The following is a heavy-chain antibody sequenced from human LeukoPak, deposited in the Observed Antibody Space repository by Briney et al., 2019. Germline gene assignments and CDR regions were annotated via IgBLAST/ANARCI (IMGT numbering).Heavy chain of an antibody. CDR1: GFTFDDYA. Sequence: PDRSLRLSCAASGFTFDDYAMHWVRQAPGKGLEWVSGISWNSGSIGYADSVKGRFTISRDNAKNSLYLQMNSLRAEDTALYYCAKGRYYYGSGLEYWGQGTLVTVSS. CDR3: AKGRYYYGSGLEY. D-gene: IGHD3-10*01. CDR2: ISWNSGSI. V-gene: IGHV3-9*01. J-gene: IGHJ4*02.